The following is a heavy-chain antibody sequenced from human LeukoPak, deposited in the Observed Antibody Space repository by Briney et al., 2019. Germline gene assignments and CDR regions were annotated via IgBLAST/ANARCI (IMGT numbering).Heavy chain of an antibody. J-gene: IGHJ4*02. CDR3: ADYGVSGVRNNFY. V-gene: IGHV3-23*01. D-gene: IGHD3-3*01. CDR1: GLAFSSYA. Sequence: GGSLRLSCAASGLAFSSYAMNWVRQPPGKGLEWVSTISVASITFYTDSVKGLFTISRDNSRNTVYLQMTSLRADDTAVYYCADYGVSGVRNNFYWGQGTLVTVSS. CDR2: ISVASIT.